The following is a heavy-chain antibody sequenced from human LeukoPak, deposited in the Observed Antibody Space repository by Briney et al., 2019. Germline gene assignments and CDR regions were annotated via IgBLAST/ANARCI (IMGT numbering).Heavy chain of an antibody. CDR2: INGDGGST. CDR3: ATTVIAVAANWFDP. CDR1: GFTFSSNW. D-gene: IGHD6-19*01. J-gene: IGHJ5*02. Sequence: GGSLRPSCAAAGFTFSSNWMRWGRQAPGKGLVWVSRINGDGGSTSYADSQRRRFTISRDNAKNTMYLQINSLRAEDTAVYYCATTVIAVAANWFDPWGQGTLVTVSS. V-gene: IGHV3-74*01.